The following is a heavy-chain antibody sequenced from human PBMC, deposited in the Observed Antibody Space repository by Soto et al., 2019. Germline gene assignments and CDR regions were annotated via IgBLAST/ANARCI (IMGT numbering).Heavy chain of an antibody. D-gene: IGHD3-16*01. CDR2: ISGSGRGSRP. CDR3: TRERSLVSFLFKY. V-gene: IGHV3-23*01. J-gene: IGHJ4*02. Sequence: PGGSLRLSCVESGFNFSNYAVAWVRQAPGKGLEWVSSISGSGRGSRPYYADSVQGRFTISRDHSKNIVSLQMDSLRVDDTAVYYCTRERSLVSFLFKYWGPGTLVTVSS. CDR1: GFNFSNYA.